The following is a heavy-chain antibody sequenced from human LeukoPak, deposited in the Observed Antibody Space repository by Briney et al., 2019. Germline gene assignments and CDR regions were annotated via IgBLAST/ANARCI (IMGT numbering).Heavy chain of an antibody. J-gene: IGHJ4*02. CDR1: GFTFSSYG. V-gene: IGHV3-30*03. D-gene: IGHD3-22*01. CDR2: ISYDGSNK. Sequence: GGSLRLSCAASGFTFSSYGMHWVRQAPGKGLEWVAVISYDGSNKYYADSVKGRFTISRDNSKNTLYLQMNSLRAEDTAVYYCAAGNYDTFHHYWGQGTLVTVSS. CDR3: AAGNYDTFHHY.